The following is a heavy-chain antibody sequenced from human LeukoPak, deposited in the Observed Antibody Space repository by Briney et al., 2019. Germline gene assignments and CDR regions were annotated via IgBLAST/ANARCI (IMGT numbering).Heavy chain of an antibody. J-gene: IGHJ6*03. V-gene: IGHV4-39*07. D-gene: IGHD2-15*01. CDR1: GGSISSSSYY. Sequence: SETLSLTCTVSGGSISSSSYYWGWIRQPPGKGLEWIGSIYYSGSTYYNPSLKSRVTISVDTSKNQFSLKLSSVTAADTAVYYCAREIVVVVAATPYYYYMDVWGKGTTVTVSS. CDR2: IYYSGST. CDR3: AREIVVVVAATPYYYYMDV.